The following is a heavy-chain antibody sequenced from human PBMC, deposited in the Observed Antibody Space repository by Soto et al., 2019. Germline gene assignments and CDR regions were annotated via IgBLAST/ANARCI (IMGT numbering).Heavy chain of an antibody. D-gene: IGHD6-13*01. CDR2: IYPGDSDT. Sequence: GESLKISCKGSGYSFTSYWIGWVRQMPGKGLEWMGIIYPGDSDTRYSPSFQGQVTISAEKSISTAYLQWSSLKASDTAMYYCARHGAGATPIAERNWFDPWGQGTLVTVSS. CDR3: ARHGAGATPIAERNWFDP. J-gene: IGHJ5*02. V-gene: IGHV5-51*01. CDR1: GYSFTSYW.